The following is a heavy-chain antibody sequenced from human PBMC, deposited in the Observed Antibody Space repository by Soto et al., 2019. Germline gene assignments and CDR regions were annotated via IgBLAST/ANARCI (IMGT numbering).Heavy chain of an antibody. Sequence: PXGSLRLSCAASGFTFSIYAMTWVRQAPGKGLEWVSTTGGTGRTTYYADSVKGRFTVSRDNSKNTLDLQMSSLRAEDTAVYYCATVHNTSRSFDYWGQGTLVTVSS. D-gene: IGHD1-1*01. CDR2: TGGTGRTT. CDR3: ATVHNTSRSFDY. J-gene: IGHJ4*02. V-gene: IGHV3-23*01. CDR1: GFTFSIYA.